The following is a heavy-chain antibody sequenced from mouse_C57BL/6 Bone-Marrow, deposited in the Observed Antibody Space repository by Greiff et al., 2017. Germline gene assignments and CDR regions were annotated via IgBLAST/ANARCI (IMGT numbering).Heavy chain of an antibody. V-gene: IGHV1-54*01. CDR2: INPGSGGT. CDR1: GYAFTNYL. D-gene: IGHD4-1*01. J-gene: IGHJ3*01. CDR3: ARSKNWNSWCAY. Sequence: VQLQQSGAELVRPGTSVKVSCKAFGYAFTNYLIEWVKQRPGQGLEWIGVINPGSGGTNYNEKFKGKATLTAEKSSSTAYLQLSSLTSEDSAVYFCARSKNWNSWCAYWGQGTLVTVSA.